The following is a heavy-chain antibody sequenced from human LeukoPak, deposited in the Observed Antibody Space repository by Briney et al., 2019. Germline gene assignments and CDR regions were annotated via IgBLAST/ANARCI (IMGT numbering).Heavy chain of an antibody. V-gene: IGHV4-39*07. Sequence: PSETLSLTCLVSGDSINSRDYHWVWIRQSPGKGLEWIGNIFYNGNTFYNPSLKSRVTMSIDTSKNQFSLRLGSVTAADTAVYYCARDPAAGTIGFWGPGTLVTVSS. D-gene: IGHD6-13*01. CDR3: ARDPAAGTIGF. CDR1: GDSINSRDYH. CDR2: IFYNGNT. J-gene: IGHJ4*02.